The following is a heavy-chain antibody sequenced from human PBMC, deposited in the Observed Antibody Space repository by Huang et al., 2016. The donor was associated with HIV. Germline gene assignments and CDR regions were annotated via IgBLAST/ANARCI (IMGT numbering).Heavy chain of an antibody. D-gene: IGHD1-7*01. V-gene: IGHV3-7*01. CDR3: ATKTAGMDI. CDR1: TFTFGAYW. CDR2: IKQDESEK. Sequence: VESGGRSVQPGGSIKLSCVGSTFTFGAYWMSWVCQPPGKGLGWWANIKQDESEKYYVESVKGRFNISRDNARKVLFLEMDDLRVEDTAIYFCATKTAGMDIWGQGTTVTVSS. J-gene: IGHJ6*02.